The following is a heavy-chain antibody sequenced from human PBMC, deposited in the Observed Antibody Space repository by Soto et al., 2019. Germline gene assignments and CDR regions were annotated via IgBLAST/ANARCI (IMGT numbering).Heavy chain of an antibody. Sequence: SVKVSCKASGYSFTNNGISWVRQAPGQGLEWMGGIIPIFGTANYAQKFQGRVTITADESTSTAYMELSSPRSEDTAVYYCAREGGSAYFDYWGQGTLVTVSS. V-gene: IGHV1-69*13. CDR3: AREGGSAYFDY. D-gene: IGHD3-16*01. J-gene: IGHJ4*02. CDR2: IIPIFGTA. CDR1: GYSFTNNG.